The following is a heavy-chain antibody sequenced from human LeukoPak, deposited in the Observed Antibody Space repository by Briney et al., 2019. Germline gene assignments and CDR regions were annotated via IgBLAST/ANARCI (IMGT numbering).Heavy chain of an antibody. Sequence: GGSLRLSCAASGFTFDNYGINWVRQAPGKGLEWVSRIHWNGGRTGYADSVKGRFTISRDSSKNTLYLQMNSLRAADTAVYYCARGSGYSYSFTGRERTKSRLDYWGQGTLVTVSS. J-gene: IGHJ4*02. V-gene: IGHV3-20*04. CDR3: ARGSGYSYSFTGRERTKSRLDY. CDR2: IHWNGGRT. D-gene: IGHD5-18*01. CDR1: GFTFDNYG.